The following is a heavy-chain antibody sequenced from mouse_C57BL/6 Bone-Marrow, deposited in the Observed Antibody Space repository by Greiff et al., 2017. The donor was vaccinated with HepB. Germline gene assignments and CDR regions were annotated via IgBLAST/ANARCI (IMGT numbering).Heavy chain of an antibody. D-gene: IGHD1-1*01. CDR1: GYTFTSYW. V-gene: IGHV1-50*01. J-gene: IGHJ2*01. Sequence: QVQLQQSGAELVKPGASVKLSCKASGYTFTSYWMQWVKQRPGQGLEWIGEIDPSDSYTNYNQKFKGKATLTVDTSSSTAYMQLSSLTSEDSAVYYCARRGFITTVVDDYWGQGTTLTVSS. CDR2: IDPSDSYT. CDR3: ARRGFITTVVDDY.